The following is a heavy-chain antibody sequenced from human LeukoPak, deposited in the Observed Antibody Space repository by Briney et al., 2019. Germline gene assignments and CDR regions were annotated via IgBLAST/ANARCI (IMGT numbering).Heavy chain of an antibody. J-gene: IGHJ4*02. CDR1: GFTFSSYW. CDR2: ISSSGSTI. D-gene: IGHD5-12*01. V-gene: IGHV3-48*04. Sequence: GGSLRLSCAASGFTFSSYWMSWVRQAPGKGLEWVSYISSSGSTIYYADSVKGRFTISRDNAKNSLYLQMNSLRAEDTAVYYCARPLFPDSGYDQGFKWGQGTLVTVSS. CDR3: ARPLFPDSGYDQGFK.